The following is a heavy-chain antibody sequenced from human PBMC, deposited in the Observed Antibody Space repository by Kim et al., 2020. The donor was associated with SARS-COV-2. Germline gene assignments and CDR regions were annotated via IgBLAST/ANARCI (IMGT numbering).Heavy chain of an antibody. Sequence: GGSLRLSCAASGFMFTSYAMTWVRQAPGKGPEWVSGIDSRGNTAYYADSVKGRFTISRDNSKNSLYVQMNSLRADDTAVYYCAKASWGATKYYFDSWGQGSLVIVSS. D-gene: IGHD1-26*01. CDR2: IDSRGNTA. J-gene: IGHJ4*02. V-gene: IGHV3-23*05. CDR1: GFMFTSYA. CDR3: AKASWGATKYYFDS.